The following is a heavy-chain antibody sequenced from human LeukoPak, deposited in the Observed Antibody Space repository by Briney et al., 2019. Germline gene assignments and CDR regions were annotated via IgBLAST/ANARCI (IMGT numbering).Heavy chain of an antibody. V-gene: IGHV4-38-2*01. CDR3: ARGRGGGFASSSFDY. Sequence: SETLSLTCAVSNYSISSGYYWGWIRQPPGKGLEGIGSIYHSGSTYYNPSLKSRVTISADTSKNQFSLKLTSVTATDTAVYYCARGRGGGFASSSFDYWGQGTLVTVSS. CDR1: NYSISSGYY. CDR2: IYHSGST. J-gene: IGHJ4*02. D-gene: IGHD3-16*01.